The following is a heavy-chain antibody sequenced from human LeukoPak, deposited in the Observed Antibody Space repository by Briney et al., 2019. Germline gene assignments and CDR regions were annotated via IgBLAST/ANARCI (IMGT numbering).Heavy chain of an antibody. D-gene: IGHD5-18*01. Sequence: GGSLRLSCAASGFTFDDYAMHWVRQAPGKGLEWVSGISWNSGSIGYADSVKGRFTISRDNAKNSLYLQMNSLRAEDMALYYCAKDLRGGDTAMVSAFDIWGQGTMVTVSS. CDR3: AKDLRGGDTAMVSAFDI. CDR2: ISWNSGSI. V-gene: IGHV3-9*03. CDR1: GFTFDDYA. J-gene: IGHJ3*02.